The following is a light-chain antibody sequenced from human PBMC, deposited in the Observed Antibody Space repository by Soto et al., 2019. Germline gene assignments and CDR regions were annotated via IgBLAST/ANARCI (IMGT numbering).Light chain of an antibody. CDR3: ETWDSNTRV. Sequence: QPVLTQSSSASASLGSSVKLTCTLSSGHSSYIIAWHHQQPGKAPRYLMKLEGSGSYNKGSGVPDRFSRSSSGADRYLTISNLQFEDEANYYCETWDSNTRVFGGGTKLTVL. CDR1: SGHSSYI. V-gene: IGLV4-60*02. J-gene: IGLJ2*01. CDR2: LEGSGSY.